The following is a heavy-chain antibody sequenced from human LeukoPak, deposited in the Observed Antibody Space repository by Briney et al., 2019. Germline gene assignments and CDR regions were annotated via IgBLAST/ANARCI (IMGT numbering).Heavy chain of an antibody. D-gene: IGHD6-6*01. V-gene: IGHV3-23*01. CDR3: AKDRGITARPYAFDS. Sequence: PGGSLRLSCVASGFDLSRYVVNWVRQAPGKGLEWVSGISGSGDTTYYTDSVKGRFTISRDNSENTLYLQMDSLTVGDTAIYYCAKDRGITARPYAFDSWGQGTLVTVSS. CDR2: ISGSGDTT. J-gene: IGHJ4*02. CDR1: GFDLSRYV.